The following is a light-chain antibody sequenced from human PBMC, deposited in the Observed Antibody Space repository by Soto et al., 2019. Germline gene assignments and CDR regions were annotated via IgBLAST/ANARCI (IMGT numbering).Light chain of an antibody. CDR1: SSNIGAGYD. J-gene: IGLJ2*01. V-gene: IGLV1-40*01. Sequence: QAVLTQPPSVSGAPGQTVTISCTASSSNIGAGYDVHWYQQLPGTAPKLLIYGNSNRPSGVPDRFSGSKSGTSASLAITGLQAEDEADYYCQSYDSSLSGNVVFGGGTKLTVL. CDR3: QSYDSSLSGNVV. CDR2: GNS.